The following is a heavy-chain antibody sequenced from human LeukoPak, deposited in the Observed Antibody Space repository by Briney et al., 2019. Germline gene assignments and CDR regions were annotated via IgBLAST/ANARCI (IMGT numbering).Heavy chain of an antibody. CDR2: ISGSGGYT. Sequence: GGSLRLSXAASGFTFSTYTVSWVGQPPGKGLEWVSAISGSGGYTYYADSVKGRFTLSRDNSKNTLYLQMNSLRAEDTAVYYCSKSSEDGDWYFDLWGRGTLVTVSS. J-gene: IGHJ2*01. CDR1: GFTFSTYT. CDR3: SKSSEDGDWYFDL. V-gene: IGHV3-23*01. D-gene: IGHD4-17*01.